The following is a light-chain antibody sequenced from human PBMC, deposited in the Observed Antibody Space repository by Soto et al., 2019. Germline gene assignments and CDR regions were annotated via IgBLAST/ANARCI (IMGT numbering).Light chain of an antibody. CDR1: QSVSSSY. J-gene: IGKJ2*01. CDR3: LTYGSAPPYT. V-gene: IGKV3-20*01. Sequence: EIVLTQSPGTLSLSPGERATLSCRASQSVSSSYLAWYQQKPDQAPRLLIYGASSRATGIPDRISGSVSGTVFTLTISRLEPEDFAVYYCLTYGSAPPYTFVQGTKLEIK. CDR2: GAS.